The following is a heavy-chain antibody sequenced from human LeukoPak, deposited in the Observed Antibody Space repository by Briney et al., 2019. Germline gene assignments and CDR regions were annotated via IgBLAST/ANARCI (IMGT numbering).Heavy chain of an antibody. D-gene: IGHD3-3*01. CDR3: TRDSYDFWSGGMYYFDY. CDR2: IRSKAYGGTT. V-gene: IGHV3-49*04. J-gene: IGHJ4*02. CDR1: GFTFGDYA. Sequence: PGGSLRLSCTASGFTFGDYAMSWVRQAPGKGLEWVGFIRSKAYGGTTEYAASVKCRFTISRDDSKSIAYLQMNSLKTEDTDVYYCTRDSYDFWSGGMYYFDYWGQGTLVTVSS.